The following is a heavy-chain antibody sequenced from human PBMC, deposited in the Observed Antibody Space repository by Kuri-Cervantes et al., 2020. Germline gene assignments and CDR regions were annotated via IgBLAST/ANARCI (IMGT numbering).Heavy chain of an antibody. D-gene: IGHD3-10*01. Sequence: GGSLKISCAASGFTFDDYAMHWVRQAPGKGLEWVSGISWNSGSIGYADSVKGRFTISRDNAKNSLYLQMNSLRAEDTALYYCAKDWREWFGENTWFDPWGQGTLVTVSS. J-gene: IGHJ5*02. CDR2: ISWNSGSI. CDR1: GFTFDDYA. V-gene: IGHV3-9*01. CDR3: AKDWREWFGENTWFDP.